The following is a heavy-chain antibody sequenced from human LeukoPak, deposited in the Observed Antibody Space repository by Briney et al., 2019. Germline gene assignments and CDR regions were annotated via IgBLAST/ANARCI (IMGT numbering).Heavy chain of an antibody. D-gene: IGHD3-9*01. V-gene: IGHV3-48*03. CDR1: GFSISSYE. Sequence: GGSLRLSRAASGFSISSYEMNWVRQAPGKGLEWLSYISSGGTTIYYADSVKGRFTISRDNAKNSLYLQMNSLRAEDTAVYYCAGGKMLVLRSFDWLSPFDYWGQGTLVTVSS. CDR3: AGGKMLVLRSFDWLSPFDY. CDR2: ISSGGTTI. J-gene: IGHJ4*02.